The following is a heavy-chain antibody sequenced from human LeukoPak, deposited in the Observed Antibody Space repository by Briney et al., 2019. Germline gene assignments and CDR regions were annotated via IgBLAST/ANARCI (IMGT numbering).Heavy chain of an antibody. Sequence: PGGSLRLSCAASGFTVSTNYMSWVRQAPGKGLEWVSFVYSGGSTYYEDSVKGRFTISRDNSRNTLYLQMNSLRADDTAVHYCARDTPYYYGSGLWGQGTMVTVSS. CDR2: VYSGGST. CDR3: ARDTPYYYGSGL. D-gene: IGHD3-10*01. J-gene: IGHJ3*01. CDR1: GFTVSTNY. V-gene: IGHV3-53*01.